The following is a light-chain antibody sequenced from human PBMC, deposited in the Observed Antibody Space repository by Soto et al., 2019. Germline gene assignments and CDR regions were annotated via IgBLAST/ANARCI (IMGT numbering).Light chain of an antibody. CDR3: QQYHNWPPRT. J-gene: IGKJ1*01. V-gene: IGKV3-15*01. CDR1: QSVSSN. CDR2: GAS. Sequence: EIVMTQSPATLSVSPGERVTLSCRASQSVSSNLAWYQQKPGQAPRLLIDGASTRATGIPARFSGGGSETEFTLTISSLQSEDFAVYYCQQYHNWPPRTFGQGTKVEIK.